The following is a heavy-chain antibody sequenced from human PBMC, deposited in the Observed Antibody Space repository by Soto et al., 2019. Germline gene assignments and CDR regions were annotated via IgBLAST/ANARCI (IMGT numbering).Heavy chain of an antibody. CDR3: ARAPPPDYYDSSGYYYPY. Sequence: QVQLQQWGAGLLKPSETLSLTCAVYGGSFSGYYWSWIRQPPGKGLEWIGEINHSGSTNYNPSLKSRVTISVDTSKKQFSLKLSSVTAADTAVYYCARAPPPDYYDSSGYYYPYWGQGTLVTVSS. CDR2: INHSGST. CDR1: GGSFSGYY. J-gene: IGHJ4*02. V-gene: IGHV4-34*01. D-gene: IGHD3-22*01.